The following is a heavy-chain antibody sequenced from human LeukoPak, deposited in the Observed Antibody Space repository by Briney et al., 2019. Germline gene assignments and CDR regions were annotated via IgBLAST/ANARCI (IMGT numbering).Heavy chain of an antibody. V-gene: IGHV1-18*01. CDR1: GYTFTSYG. J-gene: IGHJ6*02. D-gene: IGHD3-22*01. CDR2: ISAYNGNT. CDR3: ASPPKISSGYQAFHYYYGMDV. Sequence: ASVKVSCKASGYTFTSYGISWVRQAPGQGLEWMGWISAYNGNTNYAQKLQGRVTMTTDTSTSTAYMELRSLRSEDTAVYYCASPPKISSGYQAFHYYYGMDVWGQGTTVTVSS.